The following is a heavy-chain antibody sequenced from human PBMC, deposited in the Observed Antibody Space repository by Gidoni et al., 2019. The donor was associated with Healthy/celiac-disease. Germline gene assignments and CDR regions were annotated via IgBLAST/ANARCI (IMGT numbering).Heavy chain of an antibody. Sequence: EVQLVESGGGLVKPGGSLRLSCADSGLPFCSYTMNWVRQAPGKGLEGFSSISSSSSDIYYAYSVKGRFTISRDNAKNSLYLQINSLRAEDTAVYYCARGSGPYYDSNDYFDFWGQGTLLTVSS. CDR3: ARGSGPYYDSNDYFDF. J-gene: IGHJ4*02. CDR2: ISSSSSDI. V-gene: IGHV3-21*01. D-gene: IGHD3-22*01. CDR1: GLPFCSYT.